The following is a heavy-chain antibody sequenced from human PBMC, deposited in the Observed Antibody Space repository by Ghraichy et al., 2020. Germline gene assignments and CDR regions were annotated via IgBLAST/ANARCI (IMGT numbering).Heavy chain of an antibody. J-gene: IGHJ3*01. Sequence: GESLNISCVVSEFTFDDSPMTWVRQAPGKGLEWVSTLGADGRSAFYADSVKGRFTISRDNSKRTMYLQMNSLRADDTAVYYCAKEGGGLGEGAFDVWGQGTKVTVSS. CDR2: LGADGRSA. CDR3: AKEGGGLGEGAFDV. D-gene: IGHD3-10*01. V-gene: IGHV3-23*01. CDR1: EFTFDDSP.